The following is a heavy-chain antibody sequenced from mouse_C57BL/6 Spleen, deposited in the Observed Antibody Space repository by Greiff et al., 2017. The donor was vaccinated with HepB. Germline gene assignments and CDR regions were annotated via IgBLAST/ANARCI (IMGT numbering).Heavy chain of an antibody. CDR2: IYPGDGDT. CDR3: ASIYYSNYEDY. D-gene: IGHD2-5*01. CDR1: GYAFSSSW. V-gene: IGHV1-82*01. J-gene: IGHJ2*01. Sequence: VQLQQSGPELVKPGASVKISCKASGYAFSSSWMNWVKQRPGKGLEWIGRIYPGDGDTNYNGKFKGKATLTADKSSSTAYMQLSSLTSEDSAVYCCASIYYSNYEDYWGQGTTLTVSS.